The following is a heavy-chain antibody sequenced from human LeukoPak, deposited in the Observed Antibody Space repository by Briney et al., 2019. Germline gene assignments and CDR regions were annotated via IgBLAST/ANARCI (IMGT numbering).Heavy chain of an antibody. D-gene: IGHD6-13*01. J-gene: IGHJ4*02. CDR1: GYTFTSYY. CDR2: INPSGGST. Sequence: GASVKVSCKASGYTFTSYYMHWVRQAPGQGLGWMGIINPSGGSTTYAQKFQGRVAMTRDTSTSRVYMEVSSLRSEDTAVYYCARTYSSSDEFDYWGQGTLVTVSS. CDR3: ARTYSSSDEFDY. V-gene: IGHV1-46*01.